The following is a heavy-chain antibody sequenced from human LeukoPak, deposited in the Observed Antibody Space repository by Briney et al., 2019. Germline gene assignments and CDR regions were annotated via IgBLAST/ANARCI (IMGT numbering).Heavy chain of an antibody. D-gene: IGHD2-2*01. Sequence: GGSLRLSCAASGFTVSSNYTSWVRQAPGKGLEWVSVIYSGGSTYYADSVKGRFTISRDNSKNTLYLQMNSLRAGDTAVYYCARWDIVVVPAAEHIGWFDPWGQGTLVTVSS. CDR1: GFTVSSNY. J-gene: IGHJ5*02. V-gene: IGHV3-53*01. CDR3: ARWDIVVVPAAEHIGWFDP. CDR2: IYSGGST.